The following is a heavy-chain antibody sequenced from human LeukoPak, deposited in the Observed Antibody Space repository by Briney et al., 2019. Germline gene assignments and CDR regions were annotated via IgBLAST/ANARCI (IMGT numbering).Heavy chain of an antibody. CDR1: GGPIRSDFHY. CDR2: ILYTGGS. J-gene: IGHJ6*02. Sequence: SETLSLTCTVSGGPIRSDFHYWDWIRQPPGKWLEWIGSILYTGGSWVKPSLKSRASISVDTSRNQFSLTLHSVNAIDTALYYCTRRASGSGGTQAGMDVWGQGTTVTVSS. D-gene: IGHD2-15*01. V-gene: IGHV4-39*01. CDR3: TRRASGSGGTQAGMDV.